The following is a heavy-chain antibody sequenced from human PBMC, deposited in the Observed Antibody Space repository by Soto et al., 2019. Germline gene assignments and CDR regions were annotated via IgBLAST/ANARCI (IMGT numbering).Heavy chain of an antibody. CDR3: AKSVVYCSSTSCYYYYGMDV. J-gene: IGHJ6*02. D-gene: IGHD2-2*01. V-gene: IGHV3-23*01. CDR1: GFTFSSYA. CDR2: ISGSGGST. Sequence: GGSLRLSCAASGFTFSSYAMSWVRQAPGKGLEWVSAISGSGGSTYYADSVKGRFTISRDNSKNTLYLQMNSLRAEDTAVYYCAKSVVYCSSTSCYYYYGMDVWGQGTTVTVSS.